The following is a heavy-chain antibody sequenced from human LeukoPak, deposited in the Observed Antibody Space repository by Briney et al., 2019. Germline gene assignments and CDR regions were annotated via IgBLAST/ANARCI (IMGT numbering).Heavy chain of an antibody. CDR1: GGSISSSSYY. V-gene: IGHV4-39*01. Sequence: SETLSLTCTVSGGSISSSSYYWGWIRQPPGKGLEWIGSIYYSGSTYYNPSLKSRVTISVDTSKNQFSLKLSSVTAADTAVYYCARGYSGYDLGAFDIWGQGTMVTVSS. CDR3: ARGYSGYDLGAFDI. D-gene: IGHD5-12*01. J-gene: IGHJ3*02. CDR2: IYYSGST.